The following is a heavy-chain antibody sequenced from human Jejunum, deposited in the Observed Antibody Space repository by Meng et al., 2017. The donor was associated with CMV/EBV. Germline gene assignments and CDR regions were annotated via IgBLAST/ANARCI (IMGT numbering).Heavy chain of an antibody. CDR2: VYWDDDK. Sequence: LPTSVLGVGWIRQPPGKALEWLALVYWDDDKRYNPSLKTRLTITRDTSKNQVVLIMTNMDPVDTGTYYCVRSGGSTWYEENNWFDPWGQGTLVTVSS. D-gene: IGHD6-13*01. CDR3: VRSGGSTWYEENNWFDP. J-gene: IGHJ5*02. CDR1: LPTSVLG. V-gene: IGHV2-5*02.